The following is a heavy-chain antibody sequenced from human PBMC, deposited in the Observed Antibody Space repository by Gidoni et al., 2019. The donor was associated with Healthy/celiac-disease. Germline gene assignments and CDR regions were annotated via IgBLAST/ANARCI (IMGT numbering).Heavy chain of an antibody. V-gene: IGHV3-23*01. CDR2: ISGSGGST. D-gene: IGHD6-25*01. Sequence: EVQLLESGGGLVQPGGSLRLSCAASGFPFRSYAMSWVRQATGKGLEWVSAISGSGGSTYYADSVKGRFTISRDNSKNTLYLQMNSLRAEDTAVYYCAKDTGYNPPRTFDYWGQGTLVTVSS. CDR3: AKDTGYNPPRTFDY. J-gene: IGHJ4*02. CDR1: GFPFRSYA.